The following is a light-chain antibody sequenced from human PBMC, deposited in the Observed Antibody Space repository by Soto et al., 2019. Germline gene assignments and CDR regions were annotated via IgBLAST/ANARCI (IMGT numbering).Light chain of an antibody. J-gene: IGKJ5*01. V-gene: IGKV1-39*01. CDR1: QTISYY. Sequence: DIQMTQSPSSLSASVGDRVTIACRASQTISYYVNWYQQKPGKAPMLLIYSASSLQSGVPSRFSGSGSGTEFTLTISSLQSEDFAVYYCQQYNNWPLTFGQGTRLEIK. CDR3: QQYNNWPLT. CDR2: SAS.